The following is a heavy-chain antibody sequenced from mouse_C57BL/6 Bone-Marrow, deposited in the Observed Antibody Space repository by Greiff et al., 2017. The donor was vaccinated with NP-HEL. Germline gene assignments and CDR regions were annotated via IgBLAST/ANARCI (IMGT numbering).Heavy chain of an antibody. J-gene: IGHJ1*03. CDR1: GYTFTSYW. D-gene: IGHD1-1*01. CDR2: IYPGSGST. Sequence: QVQLQQPGAELVKPGASVKMSCKASGYTFTSYWITWVKQRPGQGLEWIGDIYPGSGSTNYNEKFKSKATLTVDTSSSTAYMQLSSLTSEDSAVYYCASEFITTEGEYFDVWGTGTTVTVSS. CDR3: ASEFITTEGEYFDV. V-gene: IGHV1-55*01.